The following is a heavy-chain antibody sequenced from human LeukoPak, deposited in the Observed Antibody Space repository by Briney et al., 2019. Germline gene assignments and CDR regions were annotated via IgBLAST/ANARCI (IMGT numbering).Heavy chain of an antibody. D-gene: IGHD1-26*01. Sequence: GGSLRLSCAASGFTLIGNWLTGFGKAPGRGREGVANIKQDGSEKYYVDSVKGRFTISRDNAKNSLYLQMNSLRAEDTAVYYCARVSPKTWADAFDIWGQGTMVTVSS. CDR3: ARVSPKTWADAFDI. CDR1: GFTLIGNW. V-gene: IGHV3-7*01. CDR2: IKQDGSEK. J-gene: IGHJ3*02.